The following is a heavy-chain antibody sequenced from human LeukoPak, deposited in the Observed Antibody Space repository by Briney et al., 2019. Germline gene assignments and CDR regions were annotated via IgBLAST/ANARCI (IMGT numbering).Heavy chain of an antibody. Sequence: SETLSLTCSVSGGSISSSYWSWIRQPAGNGLEWIGRIHASGTINYNPSLNSRVTMSLDTSKNQFSLKLNSVTAADTAVYYCANTPGYGWFDPWGQGTLVTVSS. CDR3: ANTPGYGWFDP. J-gene: IGHJ5*02. CDR1: GGSISSSY. D-gene: IGHD1-1*01. V-gene: IGHV4-4*07. CDR2: IHASGTI.